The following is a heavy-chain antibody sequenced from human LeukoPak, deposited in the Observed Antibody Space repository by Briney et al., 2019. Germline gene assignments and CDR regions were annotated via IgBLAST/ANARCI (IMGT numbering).Heavy chain of an antibody. Sequence: ASVKVSCKASGYTFTSYDISWVRQATGQGLEWMGWMNPNSGNTGYAQKFQGRVTITRNTSISTAYMELSSLRSEDTAVYYCARPVHDDYSNYVGAFDPWGQGTLVTVSS. CDR2: MNPNSGNT. V-gene: IGHV1-8*03. J-gene: IGHJ5*02. CDR1: GYTFTSYD. D-gene: IGHD4-11*01. CDR3: ARPVHDDYSNYVGAFDP.